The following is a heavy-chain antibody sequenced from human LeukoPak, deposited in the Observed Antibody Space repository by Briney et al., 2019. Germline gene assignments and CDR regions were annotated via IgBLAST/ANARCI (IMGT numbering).Heavy chain of an antibody. CDR2: INPNSGGT. D-gene: IGHD2-15*01. CDR3: ARVWRYCSGGSCPWYYYYYMDV. V-gene: IGHV1-2*02. CDR1: GYTFTGYY. J-gene: IGHJ6*03. Sequence: ASVKVSCEASGYTFTGYYMHWVRQAPGQGLEWMGWINPNSGGTNYAQKFQGRVTMTRDTSISTAYMELSRLRSDDTAVYYCARVWRYCSGGSCPWYYYYYMDVWGKGTTVTISS.